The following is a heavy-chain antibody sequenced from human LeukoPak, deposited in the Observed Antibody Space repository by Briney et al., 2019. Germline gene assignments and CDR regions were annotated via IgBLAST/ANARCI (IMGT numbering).Heavy chain of an antibody. CDR1: GGSISNYY. V-gene: IGHV4-59*01. CDR2: IYYDGNT. CDR3: ARTKPLDPFDF. J-gene: IGHJ3*01. Sequence: SETLSLTCTVSGGSISNYYWTWIRQPPGKGLEWIGSIYYDGNTNYNPSLKSRITISVDTSKNQFSLKVNSVTAADTAVYYCARTKPLDPFDFWGQGTLVTVSS.